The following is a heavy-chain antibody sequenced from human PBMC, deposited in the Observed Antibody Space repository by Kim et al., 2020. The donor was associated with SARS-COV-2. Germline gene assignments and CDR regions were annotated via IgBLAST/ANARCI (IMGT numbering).Heavy chain of an antibody. CDR3: AKNVHLTSVTFLWYFDV. D-gene: IGHD3-10*01. CDR2: IFGSGHGS. J-gene: IGHJ2*01. CDR1: RFTFSSSA. Sequence: GGSLRLSCAASRFTFSSSAMTWVRQAPGKGLEWVSSIFGSGHGSYYADSVKGRFIISRDNSKNTLYLQMNNLRADDAGVYYCAKNVHLTSVTFLWYFDVWGRGTAVIVSS. V-gene: IGHV3-23*01.